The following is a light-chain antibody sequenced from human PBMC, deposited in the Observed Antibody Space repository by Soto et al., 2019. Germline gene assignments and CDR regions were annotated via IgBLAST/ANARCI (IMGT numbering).Light chain of an antibody. CDR3: QSYDSSLSAVV. J-gene: IGLJ2*01. CDR1: SSNIGAGYD. CDR2: GNT. V-gene: IGLV1-40*01. Sequence: QSVLTQPPSVSGAPGQRVTISCTGSSSNIGAGYDVHWYQHLPGTAPKLLIYGNTNRPSGVPDRFSSSKSGTSASLAITGLQAEDEADYYCQSYDSSLSAVVFGGGTQLTVL.